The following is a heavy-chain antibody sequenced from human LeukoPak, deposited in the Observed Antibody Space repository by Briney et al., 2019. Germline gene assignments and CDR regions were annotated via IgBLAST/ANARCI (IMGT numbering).Heavy chain of an antibody. CDR2: IYHSGST. D-gene: IGHD6-19*01. J-gene: IGHJ3*02. CDR1: GFTFSSYW. V-gene: IGHV4-4*02. CDR3: ARHPFSSGWYVAFDI. Sequence: PGGSLRLSCAASGFTFSSYWMSWVRQSPGKGLEWIGEIYHSGSTNYNPSLKSRVTISVDKSTNQFSLKLNSVTAADTAVYYCARHPFSSGWYVAFDIWGQGTMVTVSS.